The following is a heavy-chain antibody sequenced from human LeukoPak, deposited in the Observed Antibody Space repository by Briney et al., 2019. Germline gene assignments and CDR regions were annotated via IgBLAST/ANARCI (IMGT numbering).Heavy chain of an antibody. CDR3: ARGENPLDAFDI. CDR2: ISAYSGNT. J-gene: IGHJ3*02. Sequence: GASVTVSCKASGYSFSDSGINWVRQAPGQGLEWMGWISAYSGNTYFAQKFQGRVTLTTDTSTSTGYMELRTLRSDDTAVYYCARGENPLDAFDIWGQGTMVTVSS. V-gene: IGHV1-18*01. CDR1: GYSFSDSG.